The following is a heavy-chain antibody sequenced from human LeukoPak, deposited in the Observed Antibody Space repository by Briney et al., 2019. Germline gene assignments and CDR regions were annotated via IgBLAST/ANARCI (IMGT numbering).Heavy chain of an antibody. CDR3: ARDRGAAAGIDY. V-gene: IGHV4-61*01. Sequence: SETLSLTCTVSGGSVGSGSYYWSWIRQPPGKGLEWIGYIYYSGSTNYNPSLKSRVTISVDTSKNQFSLKLSSVTAADTAVYYCARDRGAAAGIDYWGQGTLVTVSS. CDR1: GGSVGSGSYY. D-gene: IGHD6-13*01. CDR2: IYYSGST. J-gene: IGHJ4*02.